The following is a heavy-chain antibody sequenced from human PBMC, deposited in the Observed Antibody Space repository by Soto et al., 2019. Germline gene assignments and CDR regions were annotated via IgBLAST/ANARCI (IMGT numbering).Heavy chain of an antibody. V-gene: IGHV1-18*04. CDR1: GYTITSYG. D-gene: IGHD6-13*01. CDR3: AREVLTLAAAGTALVDY. Sequence: ASLKRSWKASGYTITSYGISWVRQAPGQGLEWMGWISAYNGNTNYAQKLQGRVTMTTDTSTSTAYMELRSLISDDTAVYYCAREVLTLAAAGTALVDYWGQGTLVTVSS. J-gene: IGHJ4*02. CDR2: ISAYNGNT.